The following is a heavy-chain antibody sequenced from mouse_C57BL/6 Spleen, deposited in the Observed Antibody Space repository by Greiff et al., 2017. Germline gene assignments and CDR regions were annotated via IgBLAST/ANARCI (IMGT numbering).Heavy chain of an antibody. CDR1: GFSLTSYG. V-gene: IGHV2-2*01. D-gene: IGHD2-4*01. Sequence: VQVVESGPGLVQPSQSLSITCTVSGFSLTSYGVHWVRQSPGKGLEWLGVIWSGGSTDYNAAFISRLSISKDNSKSQVFFKMNSLQADDTAIYYCARRGDYEDYAMDYWGQGTSVTVSS. CDR2: IWSGGST. J-gene: IGHJ4*01. CDR3: ARRGDYEDYAMDY.